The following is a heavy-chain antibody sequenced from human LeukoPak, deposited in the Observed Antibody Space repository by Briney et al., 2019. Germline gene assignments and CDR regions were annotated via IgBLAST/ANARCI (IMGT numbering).Heavy chain of an antibody. CDR3: ARVLRYFDWQPFDY. J-gene: IGHJ4*02. D-gene: IGHD3-9*01. CDR1: GYTFTGYY. V-gene: IGHV1-2*02. Sequence: ASVKVSCKASGYTFTGYYMHWVRQAPGQGLEWMGWINPNRGGTNYAQKCQGRVTMTRDTSISTAYMELSRLRSDDTAVYYCARVLRYFDWQPFDYWGQGTLVTVSS. CDR2: INPNRGGT.